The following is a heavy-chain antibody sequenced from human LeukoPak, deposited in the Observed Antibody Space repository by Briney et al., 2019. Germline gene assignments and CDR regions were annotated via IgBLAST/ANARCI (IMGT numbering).Heavy chain of an antibody. V-gene: IGHV3-21*01. CDR3: ARQSYYYYYMDV. Sequence: GGSLRLSCAASGFTFSSYSMNWVRQAPGKGLEWVSSISSSTSYIYYADSVKGRFTISRDNAKNSLYLQMNSLRAEDTAVYYCARQSYYYYYMDVWGKGTTVTVSS. CDR2: ISSSTSYI. CDR1: GFTFSSYS. J-gene: IGHJ6*03.